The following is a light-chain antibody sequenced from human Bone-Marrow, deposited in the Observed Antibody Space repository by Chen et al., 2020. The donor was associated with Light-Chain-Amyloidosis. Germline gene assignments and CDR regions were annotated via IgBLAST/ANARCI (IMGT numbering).Light chain of an antibody. CDR1: DLPTKY. J-gene: IGLJ2*01. V-gene: IGLV3-25*03. CDR2: RDT. Sequence: SYELTKPPSVSVSPGQKARITCSGDDLPTKYAYWYQQKPGQASALVIHRDTERPSGISERFSGSSSGTTATLTISGVQEEDEADYHCQSADSSGTYEVIFGGGTKLTVL. CDR3: QSADSSGTYEVI.